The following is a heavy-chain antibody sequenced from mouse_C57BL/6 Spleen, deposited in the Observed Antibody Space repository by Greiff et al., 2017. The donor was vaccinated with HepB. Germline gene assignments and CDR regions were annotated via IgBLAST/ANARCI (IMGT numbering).Heavy chain of an antibody. D-gene: IGHD4-1*01. CDR2: INPYNGGT. J-gene: IGHJ4*01. Sequence: VQLQQSGPVLVKPGASVKMSCKASGYTFTDYYMNWVKQSHGKSLEWIGVINPYNGGTSYNQKFKGKATLTVDKSSSTAYMELNSLTSEDSAVYYCARSWGGGFDYAMDYWGQGTSVTVSS. V-gene: IGHV1-19*01. CDR1: GYTFTDYY. CDR3: ARSWGGGFDYAMDY.